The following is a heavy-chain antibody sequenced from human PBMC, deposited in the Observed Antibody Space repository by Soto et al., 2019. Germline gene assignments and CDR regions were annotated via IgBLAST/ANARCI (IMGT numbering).Heavy chain of an antibody. J-gene: IGHJ3*02. V-gene: IGHV1-18*01. CDR3: AREVAVAGHDAFDI. D-gene: IGHD6-19*01. CDR2: ISAYNGNT. Sequence: GASVKVSCNASGYTFTSYGISLVRQAPGQGLEWMGWISAYNGNTNYAQKLQGRVTMTTDTSTSTAYMELRSLRSDDTAVYYCAREVAVAGHDAFDIWGQGTMVTVSS. CDR1: GYTFTSYG.